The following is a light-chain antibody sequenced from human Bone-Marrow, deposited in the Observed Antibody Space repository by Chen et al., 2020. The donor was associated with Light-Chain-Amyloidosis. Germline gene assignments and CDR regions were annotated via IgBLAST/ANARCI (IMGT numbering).Light chain of an antibody. V-gene: IGLV2-14*01. CDR1: SRDVGGDNH. CDR2: EVT. Sequence: QSALTQPASVSGSPGQSITISCTGPSRDVGGDNHVSWYQQHPDKAPKLMIYEVTNPPSWVPDRFSGSKSDNTASLTISGLQTEDEADYFCSSYTITNTLVFGSGTRVTVL. J-gene: IGLJ1*01. CDR3: SSYTITNTLV.